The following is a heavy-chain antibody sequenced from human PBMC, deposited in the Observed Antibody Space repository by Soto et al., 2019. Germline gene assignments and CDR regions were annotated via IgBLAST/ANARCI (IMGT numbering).Heavy chain of an antibody. CDR1: GYTFTGYY. CDR3: ARSRSYYDSSGPLDY. CDR2: INPNSGGT. Sequence: RASVKVSCKASGYTFTGYYMHWVRQAPGQGLEWMGWINPNSGGTNYAQKFQGRVTMTRDTSISTAYMELSRLRSDDTAVYYCARSRSYYDSSGPLDYWGQGTLVTVSS. V-gene: IGHV1-2*02. D-gene: IGHD3-22*01. J-gene: IGHJ4*02.